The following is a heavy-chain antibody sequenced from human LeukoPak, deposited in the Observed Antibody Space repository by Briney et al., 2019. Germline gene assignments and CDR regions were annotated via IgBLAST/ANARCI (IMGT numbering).Heavy chain of an antibody. CDR2: ISYSSSSI. CDR1: GFTFSSYT. V-gene: IGHV3-48*04. CDR3: AGDFQRELLLSY. D-gene: IGHD1-26*01. J-gene: IGHJ4*02. Sequence: SGGSLRLSCAASGFTFSSYTMNWVRQAPGKGLEWVSYISYSSSSIYYADSVKGRFTISRDNAKNSLYLQMNSLRAEDTAVYYCAGDFQRELLLSYWGQGTLVTVSS.